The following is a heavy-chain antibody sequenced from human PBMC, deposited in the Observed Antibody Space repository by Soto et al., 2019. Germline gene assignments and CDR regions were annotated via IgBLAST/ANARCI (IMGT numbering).Heavy chain of an antibody. V-gene: IGHV1-2*02. D-gene: IGHD1-1*01. CDR1: GYNFNDYF. CDR2: IRPKSGET. Sequence: QVQLVQSGAEVEEPGASVKVSCKASGYNFNDYFMHWMQQAPGQGLEWMGWIRPKSGETKYEQKFQGRVTMTSDTSISTAYMQLTMVTSDDTAVYFCAAETGADTFDYWGQGTLVTVST. CDR3: AAETGADTFDY. J-gene: IGHJ4*02.